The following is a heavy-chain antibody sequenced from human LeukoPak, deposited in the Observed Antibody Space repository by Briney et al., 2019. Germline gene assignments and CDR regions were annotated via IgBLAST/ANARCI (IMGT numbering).Heavy chain of an antibody. J-gene: IGHJ4*02. V-gene: IGHV3-23*01. D-gene: IGHD3-10*01. Sequence: GGSLRLSCAASGFTFSSYAMSWVRQAPGEGLEWVSAISGSGGSTYYADSVKGRFTISRDNSKNTLYLQMNSLRAEDTAVYYCAKSGSGSHRFDYWGQGTLVTVSS. CDR3: AKSGSGSHRFDY. CDR1: GFTFSSYA. CDR2: ISGSGGST.